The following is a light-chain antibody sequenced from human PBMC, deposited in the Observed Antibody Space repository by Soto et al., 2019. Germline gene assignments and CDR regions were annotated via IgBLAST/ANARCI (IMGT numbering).Light chain of an antibody. CDR2: DAS. Sequence: IEVTQSTPSVSASVGDRVTITCRASQSISSWLAWYQQKPGKAPKLLIYDASSLESGVPSRFSGSGSGTEFTLTISSLQPDDFATYYCQQYNSYLWTFGQGTKVDIK. J-gene: IGKJ1*01. CDR3: QQYNSYLWT. V-gene: IGKV1-5*01. CDR1: QSISSW.